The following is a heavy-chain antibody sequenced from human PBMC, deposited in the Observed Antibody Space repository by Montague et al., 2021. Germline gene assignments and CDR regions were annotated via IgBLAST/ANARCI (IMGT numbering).Heavy chain of an antibody. CDR2: ISGSGGST. Sequence: SLRLSCAASGFTFNSYAMSLVRQAPGKGLEWVSGISGSGGSTYYVDSVKGRFTISRDNSKNTLYLQMNSLRAEDTAVYHCAKDQSLIMITFGEIIDRRAFDIWGQGTRVTVSS. D-gene: IGHD3-16*02. J-gene: IGHJ3*02. V-gene: IGHV3-23*01. CDR1: GFTFNSYA. CDR3: AKDQSLIMITFGEIIDRRAFDI.